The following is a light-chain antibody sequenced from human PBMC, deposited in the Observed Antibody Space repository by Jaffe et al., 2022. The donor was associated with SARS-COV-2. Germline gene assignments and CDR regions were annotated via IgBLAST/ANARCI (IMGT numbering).Light chain of an antibody. Sequence: DIQMTQSPSSLSASVGDRVTITCRASQDIRNELGWYQQKPGKAPKRLIYAASSLQSGVPSRFSGSGSGTEFTLTISSLQPEDSATYYCLQHNNYPPLTLGGGTKVEIK. CDR1: QDIRNE. CDR3: LQHNNYPPLT. J-gene: IGKJ4*01. V-gene: IGKV1-17*01. CDR2: AAS.